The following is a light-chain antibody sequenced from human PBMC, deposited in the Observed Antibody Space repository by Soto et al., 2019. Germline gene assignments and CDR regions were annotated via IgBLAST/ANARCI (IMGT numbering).Light chain of an antibody. CDR2: DVS. J-gene: IGKJ1*01. Sequence: EIEITQSTNSQSASVGDRVTITCRASQSISSYLNWYQQEPGKAPKLLIYDVSSLESGVPSRFSGSGSGTEFILNISSLQPDDFATYDCQHYTMYSPWTFGQVAKV. V-gene: IGKV1-5*01. CDR3: QHYTMYSPWT. CDR1: QSISSY.